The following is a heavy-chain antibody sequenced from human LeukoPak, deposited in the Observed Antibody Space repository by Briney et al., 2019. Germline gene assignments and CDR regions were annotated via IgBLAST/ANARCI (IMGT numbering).Heavy chain of an antibody. D-gene: IGHD3-22*01. V-gene: IGHV4-39*01. Sequence: SETLSLTCTVSGGSISSYYWGWIRQPPGKGLEWIGSIYYSGSTYYNPSLKSRVTISVDRSKNQFSLKLSSVTAADTAVYYCATTGYYYESSGYSFPYWGQGTLVTVSS. CDR2: IYYSGST. CDR1: GGSISSYY. J-gene: IGHJ4*02. CDR3: ATTGYYYESSGYSFPY.